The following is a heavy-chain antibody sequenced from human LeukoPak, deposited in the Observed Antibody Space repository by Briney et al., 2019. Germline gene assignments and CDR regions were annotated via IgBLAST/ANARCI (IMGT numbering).Heavy chain of an antibody. D-gene: IGHD4-17*01. J-gene: IGHJ5*02. CDR1: GGSISSGGYY. CDR2: IYYSGST. CDR3: ARESTVNGWFDP. V-gene: IGHV4-31*03. Sequence: PSETLSLTCTVSGGSISSGGYYWSWIRQHAGKGLEWIGYIYYSGSTYYNPSLKSRVTISVDTSKNQFSLKLSSVTAADTAVYYCARESTVNGWFDPWGQGTLVTVSS.